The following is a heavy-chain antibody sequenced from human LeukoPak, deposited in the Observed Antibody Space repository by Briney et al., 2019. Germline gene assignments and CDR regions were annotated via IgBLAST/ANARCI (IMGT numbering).Heavy chain of an antibody. CDR3: ARCSPGDSSNFYAVLQY. V-gene: IGHV1-69*06. CDR2: IIPVFGTT. J-gene: IGHJ4*02. Sequence: ASVKVSCKASGGTFSSYAVSWVRLTPGQGLEWLGEIIPVFGTTTYAQKFQAKVTMTADKSTNTAYLEISSLTSDDTAVYYCARCSPGDSSNFYAVLQYWGQGTQVTVST. D-gene: IGHD3-22*01. CDR1: GGTFSSYA.